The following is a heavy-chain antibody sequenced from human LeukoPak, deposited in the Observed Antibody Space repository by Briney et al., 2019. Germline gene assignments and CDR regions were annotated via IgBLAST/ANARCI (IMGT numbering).Heavy chain of an antibody. D-gene: IGHD5-12*01. J-gene: IGHJ4*02. CDR2: ICSPGTN. V-gene: IGHV4-61*02. CDR1: AGSINSGDYY. CDR3: ARERGYSGYDSFYYFDY. Sequence: SETLSLTCTVSAGSINSGDYYWSWIRQPAGKGLEWIGRICSPGTNYNYNPSLKSRVTISIDTSKNQFSLKLTSVTAADTAVYYCARERGYSGYDSFYYFDYWGQGTLVTVSS.